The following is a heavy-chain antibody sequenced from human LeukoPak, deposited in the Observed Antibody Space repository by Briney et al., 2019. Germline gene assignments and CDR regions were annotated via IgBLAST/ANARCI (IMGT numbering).Heavy chain of an antibody. CDR3: ARDPSTLSDAFDI. Sequence: PGGSLRLSCAASGFTFSSYWMSWVRQAPGKGLEWVANIKQDGSEKYYVDSVKGRFTISRDNAKNSLYLQMNSLRAEDTAVYYCARDPSTLSDAFDIWGQGTMVTVSS. CDR1: GFTFSSYW. J-gene: IGHJ3*02. CDR2: IKQDGSEK. V-gene: IGHV3-7*01.